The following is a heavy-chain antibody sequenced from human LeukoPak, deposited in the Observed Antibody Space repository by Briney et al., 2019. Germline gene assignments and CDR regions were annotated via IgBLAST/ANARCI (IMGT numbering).Heavy chain of an antibody. CDR2: ISGSGGST. CDR1: GFTFSSYA. CDR3: ARLTTGTHEV. Sequence: GGSLRLSCAASGFTFSSYAMGWVRQAPGKGLEWVSAISGSGGSTYYADSVKGPFTISRDNSKNTLYLQMNSLRAEDTAVYYCARLTTGTHEVWGQGTLVTVSS. D-gene: IGHD1-1*01. V-gene: IGHV3-23*01. J-gene: IGHJ4*02.